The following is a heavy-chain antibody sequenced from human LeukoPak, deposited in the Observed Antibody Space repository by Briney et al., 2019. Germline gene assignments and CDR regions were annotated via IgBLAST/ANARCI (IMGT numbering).Heavy chain of an antibody. D-gene: IGHD2-15*01. Sequence: GGSLRLSCAASGFTVNSNYMNWVRQAPGKGLEWVSVLYSDGRTYYADSVKGRFTISRDTSKNTLYLQVNSRRAEDTAVYYCARGGGYYPIDYWGQGTLVTVSS. CDR3: ARGGGYYPIDY. V-gene: IGHV3-53*01. CDR2: LYSDGRT. J-gene: IGHJ4*02. CDR1: GFTVNSNY.